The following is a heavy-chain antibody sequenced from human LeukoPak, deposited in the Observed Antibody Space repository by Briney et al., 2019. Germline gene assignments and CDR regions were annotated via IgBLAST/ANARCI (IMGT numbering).Heavy chain of an antibody. J-gene: IGHJ4*02. CDR1: GFTFSDYC. D-gene: IGHD6-13*01. CDR3: ARSSSSWRGGHQIDY. V-gene: IGHV3-11*01. Sequence: SGGSLRLSCAASGFTFSDYCMSWIRQAPGKGLEWVSYISSSGSTIYYADSVKGRFTISRDNAKNSLYLQMNSLRAEDTAVYYCARSSSSWRGGHQIDYWGQGTLVTVSS. CDR2: ISSSGSTI.